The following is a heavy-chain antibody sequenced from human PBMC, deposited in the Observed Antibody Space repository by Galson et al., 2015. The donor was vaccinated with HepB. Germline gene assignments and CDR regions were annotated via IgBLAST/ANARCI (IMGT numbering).Heavy chain of an antibody. Sequence: SLRLSCAASGFTFSNAWMHWVRQAPGKGLEWVGRIKSKTDSGKNEFAGPLKFRFSISSAKSKNTLYLKMNSLKTKDTAVYHCTAGTGKTGFDYWGQGTMVTVSS. D-gene: IGHD6-13*01. CDR3: TAGTGKTGFDY. J-gene: IGHJ4*02. CDR2: IKSKTDSGKN. CDR1: GFTFSNAW. V-gene: IGHV3-15*01.